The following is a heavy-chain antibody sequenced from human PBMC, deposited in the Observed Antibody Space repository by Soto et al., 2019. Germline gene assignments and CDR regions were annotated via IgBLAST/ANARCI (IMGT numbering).Heavy chain of an antibody. D-gene: IGHD3-22*01. CDR2: IYYSGST. J-gene: IGHJ4*02. CDR3: ARNYDSSGYYPLVY. V-gene: IGHV4-59*01. CDR1: GGSISSYY. Sequence: SETLSLTCTVSGGSISSYYWSWIRQPPGKGLEWIGYIYYSGSTNYNPSLKSRVTISVDTSKNQFSLKLSSVTAADTAVYYCARNYDSSGYYPLVYWGQGTLVTVS.